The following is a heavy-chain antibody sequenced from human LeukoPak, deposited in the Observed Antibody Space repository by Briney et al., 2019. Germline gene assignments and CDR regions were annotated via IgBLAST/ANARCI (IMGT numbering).Heavy chain of an antibody. CDR2: IYSGGKV. CDR3: ARDGYSVGWFDP. J-gene: IGHJ5*02. CDR1: GFTVSSTY. D-gene: IGHD5-18*01. V-gene: IGHV3-53*01. Sequence: GGSLRLSCAASGFTVSSTYMSWVRQTPGKGLEWVSVIYSGGKVYYIDSVKGRFTISRDNAKNSLYLQMNSLRAEDTAVYYCARDGYSVGWFDPWGQGTLVTVSS.